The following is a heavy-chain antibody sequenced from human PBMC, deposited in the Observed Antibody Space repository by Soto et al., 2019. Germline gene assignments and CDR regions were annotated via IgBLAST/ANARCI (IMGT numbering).Heavy chain of an antibody. V-gene: IGHV1-18*01. CDR3: ARSWVTGKGGIDV. CDR2: INGDTGKT. J-gene: IGHJ6*02. D-gene: IGHD3-16*01. Sequence: VASVTVSCKASVYTFTSYGLSWVRQAPGQGVEWMGWINGDTGKTNYAQKFQGGVTMTTDTSTNTAYLDLCTLISDDTAVYYCARSWVTGKGGIDVWGQGTTVSVSS. CDR1: VYTFTSYG.